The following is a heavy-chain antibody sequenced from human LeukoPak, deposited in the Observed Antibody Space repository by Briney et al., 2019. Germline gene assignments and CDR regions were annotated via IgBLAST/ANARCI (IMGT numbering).Heavy chain of an antibody. V-gene: IGHV1-69*05. CDR1: GGTSSSYA. CDR2: IA. J-gene: IGHJ4*02. D-gene: IGHD5-24*01. Sequence: SVKVSCKASGGTSSSYAISWVRQAPGQGLEWMGRIANYAQKFQGRVTITTDESTSTAYMELSSLRSEDTAVYYCARGDGYNYYYFEYWGQGTLVTVSS. CDR3: ARGDGYNYYYFEY.